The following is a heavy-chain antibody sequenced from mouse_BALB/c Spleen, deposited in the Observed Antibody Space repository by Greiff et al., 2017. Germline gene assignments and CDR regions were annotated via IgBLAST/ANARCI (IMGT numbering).Heavy chain of an antibody. Sequence: DVKLVESGPGLVKPSQSLSLTCTVTGYSITSDYAWNWIRQFPGNKLEWMGYISYSGSTSYNPSLKSRISITRDTSKNQFFLQLNSVTTEDTATYYCAPIYYDYDGFAYWGQGTLVTVSA. CDR2: ISYSGST. CDR3: APIYYDYDGFAY. J-gene: IGHJ3*01. V-gene: IGHV3-2*02. D-gene: IGHD2-4*01. CDR1: GYSITSDYA.